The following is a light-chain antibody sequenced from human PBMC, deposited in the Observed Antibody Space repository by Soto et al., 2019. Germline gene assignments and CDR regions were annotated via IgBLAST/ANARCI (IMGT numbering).Light chain of an antibody. J-gene: IGLJ1*01. CDR3: QSYDSSLSGYV. CDR1: SSNIGAGYE. V-gene: IGLV1-40*01. CDR2: ENN. Sequence: QSVLTQPPSVSVAPGQRVTISCTGSSSNIGAGYEAHWYQQVPGTAPKLLIYENNNRPSGVPDRFSGSKSGPSASLAITGLKAEDEAEYYCQSYDSSLSGYVFGTGTKLTV.